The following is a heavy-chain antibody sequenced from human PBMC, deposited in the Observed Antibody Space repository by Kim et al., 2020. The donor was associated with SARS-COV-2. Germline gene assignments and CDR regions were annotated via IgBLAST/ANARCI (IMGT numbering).Heavy chain of an antibody. CDR1: GYTFTSYG. CDR2: ISAYNGNT. CDR3: ARAGIMITFGGVIVPNWFDP. Sequence: ASVKVSCKASGYTFTSYGISWVRQAPGQGLEWMGWISAYNGNTSYAQKLQGRVTMTTDTSTSTAYMELRSLRSDDTAVYYCARAGIMITFGGVIVPNWFDPWGQGTLVTVSS. J-gene: IGHJ5*02. D-gene: IGHD3-16*02. V-gene: IGHV1-18*01.